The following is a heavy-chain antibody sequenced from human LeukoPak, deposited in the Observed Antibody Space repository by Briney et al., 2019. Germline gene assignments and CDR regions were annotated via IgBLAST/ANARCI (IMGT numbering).Heavy chain of an antibody. J-gene: IGHJ4*02. CDR3: AKDQLWFGELLFEMFDY. Sequence: PGGSLRLSCAASGFTFSSYGMHWVRQAPGKGLEWVAFIRYDGSNKYYADSVKGRFTISRDNSKNTLYLQMNSLRAEDTAVYYCAKDQLWFGELLFEMFDYWGQGTLVTVSS. CDR2: IRYDGSNK. V-gene: IGHV3-30*02. D-gene: IGHD3-10*01. CDR1: GFTFSSYG.